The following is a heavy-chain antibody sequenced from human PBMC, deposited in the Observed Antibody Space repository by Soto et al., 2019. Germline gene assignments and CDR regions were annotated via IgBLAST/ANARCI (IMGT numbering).Heavy chain of an antibody. CDR2: ISSSGSTI. CDR1: GLTFYSYE. Sequence: PVRSLRLSCASCGLTFYSYEMNGARQATGKGLDWVSYISSSGSTIYYADSVKGRFTISRDNAKNSLYLHMNCLRAEDTAVYYCARVRAPNDNWGQGTLVTVSS. D-gene: IGHD3-10*01. CDR3: ARVRAPNDN. V-gene: IGHV3-48*03. J-gene: IGHJ4*01.